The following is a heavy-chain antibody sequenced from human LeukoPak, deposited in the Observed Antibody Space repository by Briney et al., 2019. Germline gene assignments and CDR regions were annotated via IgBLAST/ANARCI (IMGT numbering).Heavy chain of an antibody. Sequence: GGSLRLSCAVSGFTFSDYYMSWIRQAPGKGLEWVSYISSSGSTIYYADSVKGRFTISRDNAKNSLYLQMNSLRAEDTAVYYCARDRYDFVWGSYRSDDAFDIWGQGTMVTVSS. D-gene: IGHD3-16*02. J-gene: IGHJ3*02. CDR1: GFTFSDYY. V-gene: IGHV3-11*01. CDR2: ISSSGSTI. CDR3: ARDRYDFVWGSYRSDDAFDI.